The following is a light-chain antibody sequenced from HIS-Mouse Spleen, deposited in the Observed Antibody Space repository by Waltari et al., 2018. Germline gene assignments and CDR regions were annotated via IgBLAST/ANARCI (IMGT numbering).Light chain of an antibody. V-gene: IGKV3-20*01. CDR3: QQYGSSPRT. CDR1: QSVSSSY. Sequence: EIVLTQSPGTLSLSPGERATLPCRASQSVSSSYLAWYQQKPGQAPRLLIHGASSRATGIPDRFSGSGSGTDFTLTISRLEPEDFAVYYCQQYGSSPRTFGQGTKLEIK. J-gene: IGKJ2*01. CDR2: GAS.